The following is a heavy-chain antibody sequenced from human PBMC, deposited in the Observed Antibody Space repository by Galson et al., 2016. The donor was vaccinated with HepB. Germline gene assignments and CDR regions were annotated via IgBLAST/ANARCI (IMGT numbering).Heavy chain of an antibody. CDR2: ISGSGGST. CDR3: AKDLRGYYDFLFGMDV. D-gene: IGHD3-3*01. J-gene: IGHJ6*02. V-gene: IGHV3-23*01. CDR1: GFALGGYA. Sequence: SLRLSCAASGFALGGYAMSWVRQAPGKGLEWVSGISGSGGSTYYADSVKGRFSISRGNSKNTLFLQMNSLRAEDTAVYYCAKDLRGYYDFLFGMDVWGQGTTVTVSS.